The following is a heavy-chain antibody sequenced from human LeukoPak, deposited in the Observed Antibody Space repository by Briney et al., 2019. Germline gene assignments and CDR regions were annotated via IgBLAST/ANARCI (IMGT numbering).Heavy chain of an antibody. CDR3: ARGRKDIVVVPAAIFNY. Sequence: PSETLSLTYAVYGGSFSGYYWSWIRQPPGKGLEWIGEINHSGSTNYNPSLKSRVTISVDTSKNQFSLKLSSVTAADTAVYYCARGRKDIVVVPAAIFNYWGQGTLVTVSS. CDR1: GGSFSGYY. J-gene: IGHJ4*02. D-gene: IGHD2-2*01. V-gene: IGHV4-34*01. CDR2: INHSGST.